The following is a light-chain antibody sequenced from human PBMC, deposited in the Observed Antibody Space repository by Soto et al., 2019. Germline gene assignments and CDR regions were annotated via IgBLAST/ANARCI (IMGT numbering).Light chain of an antibody. V-gene: IGKV2-28*01. J-gene: IGKJ2*01. Sequence: EIVMTQSPISLPVSPGEPASISCRSSQSLLDSDGYKYLDWYLQKPGQSPQLLIYMGSNRATGVPHKFSGSGSGTDFTLKISRVEAEDVGVSYCMQDLQTGYTFGQGTRLEIK. CDR1: QSLLDSDGYKY. CDR2: MGS. CDR3: MQDLQTGYT.